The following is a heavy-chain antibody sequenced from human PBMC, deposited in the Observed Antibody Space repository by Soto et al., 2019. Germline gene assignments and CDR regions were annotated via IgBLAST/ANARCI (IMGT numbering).Heavy chain of an antibody. CDR1: GFTFSSYA. Sequence: QVQLVESGGGVVQPGRSLRLSCAASGFTFSSYAMHWVRQAPGKGLEWVAVISYDGSNKYYADSVKGRFTISRDNSKNTLYLQMNRVRAEDTAVYYCARDPLWGTAMVLWYFDLWGRGTLVTVSS. V-gene: IGHV3-30-3*01. J-gene: IGHJ2*01. CDR3: ARDPLWGTAMVLWYFDL. CDR2: ISYDGSNK. D-gene: IGHD5-18*01.